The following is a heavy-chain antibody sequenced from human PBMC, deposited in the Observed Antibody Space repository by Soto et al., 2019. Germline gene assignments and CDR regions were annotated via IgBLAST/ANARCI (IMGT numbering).Heavy chain of an antibody. V-gene: IGHV3-30*09. CDR2: MSYQGSNK. CDR1: RTTFSSYA. D-gene: IGHD3-10*01. CDR3: SSSLPSSGSYHYGVDV. J-gene: IGHJ6*01. Sequence: CLRPSWVAGRTTFSSYAIKWVSQLHGGGLEWVAVMSYQGSNKYYADSVKGGFANSRGHSKNRLYLQMDSLRAEGTAVYYCSSSLPSSGSYHYGVDVWGQGNSGTVSS.